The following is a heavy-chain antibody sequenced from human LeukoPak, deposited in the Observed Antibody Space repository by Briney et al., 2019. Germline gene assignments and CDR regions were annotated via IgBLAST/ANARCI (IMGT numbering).Heavy chain of an antibody. J-gene: IGHJ4*02. V-gene: IGHV1-2*02. CDR1: GCTFTGYY. CDR2: INPNSGGT. CDR3: ARTSPHNYYGSGSYLFDY. D-gene: IGHD3-10*01. Sequence: GASVKVSCKASGCTFTGYYMHWVRQAPGQGLEWMGWINPNSGGTNYAQKFQGRVTMTRDTSISTAYMELSRLRSDDTAVYYCARTSPHNYYGSGSYLFDYWGQGTLVTVSS.